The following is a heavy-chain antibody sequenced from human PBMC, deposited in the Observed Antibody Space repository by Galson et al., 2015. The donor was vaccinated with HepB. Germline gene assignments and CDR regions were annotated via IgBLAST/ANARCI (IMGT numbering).Heavy chain of an antibody. V-gene: IGHV3-48*01. Sequence: SLRLSCAASAFTFSSYSMNWVRQAPGKGLEWVSYISSGSGTIYYADSVKGRFTISRDNAKNYLSLQMNSLRAEGKAVYYCARGPFGRIQRWGGSRWRPPPPGDYFDYWGQGALVTVSS. CDR1: AFTFSSYS. D-gene: IGHD5-18*01. CDR2: ISSGSGTI. CDR3: ARGPFGRIQRWGGSRWRPPPPGDYFDY. J-gene: IGHJ4*02.